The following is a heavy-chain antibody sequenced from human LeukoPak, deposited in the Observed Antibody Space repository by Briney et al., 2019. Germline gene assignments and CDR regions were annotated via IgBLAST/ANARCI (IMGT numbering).Heavy chain of an antibody. J-gene: IGHJ4*02. CDR2: INHSGDT. Sequence: PSETLSLTCAVYGGSYSGFYWSWIRQPPGKGLEWIGEINHSGDTKYNPSLKSRVTISLDTSKNQFSLNLTSVTAADTAVYYCARLAASKNDYVWGSYRQRGDYWGQGTLVTVSS. D-gene: IGHD3-16*02. V-gene: IGHV4-34*01. CDR1: GGSYSGFY. CDR3: ARLAASKNDYVWGSYRQRGDY.